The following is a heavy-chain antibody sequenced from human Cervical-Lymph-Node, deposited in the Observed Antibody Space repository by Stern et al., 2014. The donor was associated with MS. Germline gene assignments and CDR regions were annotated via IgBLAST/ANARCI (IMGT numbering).Heavy chain of an antibody. V-gene: IGHV1-3*01. CDR1: GYIFTNYA. D-gene: IGHD3-10*01. Sequence: QVQLVQSGAEVKRPGASVKISCEASGYIFTNYAVHWLRHAPGQRLEWLGWINSGNGNTKYSHNLQGRVAITRDTSANTAYMELNSLTSEDTAIYYCARELVIRGVSIIGPVDSWGQGTLVTVS. CDR2: INSGNGNT. J-gene: IGHJ4*02. CDR3: ARELVIRGVSIIGPVDS.